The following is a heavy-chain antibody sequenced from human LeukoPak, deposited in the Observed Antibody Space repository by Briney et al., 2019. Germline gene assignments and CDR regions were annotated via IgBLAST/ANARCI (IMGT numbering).Heavy chain of an antibody. Sequence: SVKVSCKASGGTFSSYAISWVRQAPGQGLEWMGGIIPIFGTANYAQKFQGRVTMTRDMSTSTVYMELSSLRSEDTAVYYCAREGRTSSSWYPYYYYYMDVWGKGTTVTVSS. CDR2: IIPIFGTA. J-gene: IGHJ6*03. CDR3: AREGRTSSSWYPYYYYYMDV. V-gene: IGHV1-69*05. CDR1: GGTFSSYA. D-gene: IGHD6-13*01.